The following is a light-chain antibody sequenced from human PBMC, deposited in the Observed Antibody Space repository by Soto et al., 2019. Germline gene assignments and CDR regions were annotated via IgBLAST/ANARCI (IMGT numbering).Light chain of an antibody. CDR2: DVS. J-gene: IGLJ2*01. V-gene: IGLV2-14*01. CDR1: SSDVGGYNY. Sequence: QSVLTQPASVSGSPGQSITISCTGTSSDVGGYNYVSWYQQHPGKAPKLMIYDVSNRPSGVSNRFSGSKSGNTASLTISGLPAEDEADYYCSSYTSSSTLVFGGGTKLTV. CDR3: SSYTSSSTLV.